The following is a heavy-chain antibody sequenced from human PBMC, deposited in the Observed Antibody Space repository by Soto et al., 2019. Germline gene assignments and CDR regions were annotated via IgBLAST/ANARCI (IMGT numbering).Heavy chain of an antibody. V-gene: IGHV6-1*01. D-gene: IGHD3-10*01. CDR2: TYYRSKWYN. J-gene: IGHJ3*02. Sequence: SQTLSLTCAISGDSVSSNSAAWNWIRQSPSRGLEWLGRTYYRSKWYNDYAVSVKSRITINPDTSKNQFSLQLNSVTPEDTAVYYCARGPPVWYYGSGSPPNAPYDAFDIWGQGTMVTVSS. CDR1: GDSVSSNSAA. CDR3: ARGPPVWYYGSGSPPNAPYDAFDI.